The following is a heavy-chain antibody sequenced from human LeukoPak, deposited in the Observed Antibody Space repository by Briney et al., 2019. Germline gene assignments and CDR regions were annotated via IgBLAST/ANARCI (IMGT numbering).Heavy chain of an antibody. CDR2: ISNNGGVT. CDR3: ARDRHVLLWFGELQGFDP. J-gene: IGHJ5*02. CDR1: GFTFSNYA. Sequence: GGSLRLSCAASGFTFSNYAMHWVRQAPGKGLEYVSAISNNGGVTYYANSLKGTFTVSRDNSKNTLYLQMGSLRAEDMAVYYCARDRHVLLWFGELQGFDPWGQGPLVTVSS. V-gene: IGHV3-64*01. D-gene: IGHD3-10*01.